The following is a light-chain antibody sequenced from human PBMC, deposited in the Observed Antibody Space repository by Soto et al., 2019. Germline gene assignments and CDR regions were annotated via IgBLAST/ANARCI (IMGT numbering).Light chain of an antibody. Sequence: GDRVTITCRASQSITNYSNWYQQKPGKAPKLLVYAASSLHSGIPSRFSGNGSGTDFTLTISSLQPEDFASYYCQQSDSYPYTFGQGTKLEIK. CDR2: AAS. V-gene: IGKV1-39*01. J-gene: IGKJ2*01. CDR1: QSITNY. CDR3: QQSDSYPYT.